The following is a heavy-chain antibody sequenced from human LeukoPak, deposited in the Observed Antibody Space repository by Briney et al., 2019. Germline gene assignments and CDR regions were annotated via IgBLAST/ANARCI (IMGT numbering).Heavy chain of an antibody. CDR2: IKQDGSEK. CDR1: GFTFSSYW. CDR3: ARDRYDYVWGSYRYFFDY. Sequence: GGSLRLSCAASGFTFSSYWMSWVRQAPGKGLEWVANIKQDGSEKYYVDSVKGRFTISRDNAKNSLYLQMNSLRAEDTAVYYCARDRYDYVWGSYRYFFDYRGQGTLVTVSS. D-gene: IGHD3-16*02. V-gene: IGHV3-7*01. J-gene: IGHJ4*02.